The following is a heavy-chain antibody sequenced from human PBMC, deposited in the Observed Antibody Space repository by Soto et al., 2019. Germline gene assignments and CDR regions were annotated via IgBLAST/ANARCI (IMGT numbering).Heavy chain of an antibody. CDR1: GFPFSSYS. Sequence: PGGSLILSCAASGFPFSSYSMSWVRPAPGKGLEWVSAISGSGGSTNYADSVKGRFTISRDNSKNTLYLQMNSLRAEDTAVYYCAKDFMGLWFGELFPPTHYGMDVWGQGTTVTVSS. D-gene: IGHD3-10*01. V-gene: IGHV3-23*01. J-gene: IGHJ6*02. CDR2: ISGSGGST. CDR3: AKDFMGLWFGELFPPTHYGMDV.